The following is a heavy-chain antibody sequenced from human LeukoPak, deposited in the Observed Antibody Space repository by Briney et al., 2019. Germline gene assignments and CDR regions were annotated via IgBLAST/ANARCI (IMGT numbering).Heavy chain of an antibody. CDR3: AKKSGGPSPFDY. CDR2: ISGSGIRR. D-gene: IGHD1-26*01. V-gene: IGHV3-23*01. Sequence: PGGSLRLSCAASGFTFSSYGMSWVRQAPGKGLEWVSDISGSGIRRNYADSVKGRFTISRDNSKNTLYLQMNSLRAEDTAVYYCAKKSGGPSPFDYWGQGTLVTVSS. J-gene: IGHJ4*02. CDR1: GFTFSSYG.